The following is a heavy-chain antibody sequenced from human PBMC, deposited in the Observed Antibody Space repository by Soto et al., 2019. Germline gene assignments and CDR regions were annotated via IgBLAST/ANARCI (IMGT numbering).Heavy chain of an antibody. CDR3: ARHPNFWSGYYNAYYYYYMDV. D-gene: IGHD3-3*01. J-gene: IGHJ6*03. CDR2: INPSGGST. V-gene: IGHV1-46*01. Sequence: ASVKVSCKATGYTFTSYYMHWVRQAPGQGLKWKGIINPSGGSTSYAQKFQGRVTMTGDTSTSTVYMELSSLRSEYTAVYYCARHPNFWSGYYNAYYYYYMDVWGKGTTVAVSS. CDR1: GYTFTSYY.